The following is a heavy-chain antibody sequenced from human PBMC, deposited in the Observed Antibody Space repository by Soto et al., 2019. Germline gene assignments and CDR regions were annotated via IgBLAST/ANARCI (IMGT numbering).Heavy chain of an antibody. CDR1: GGSISSYY. J-gene: IGHJ4*02. CDR2: IYYSGST. D-gene: IGHD6-19*01. V-gene: IGHV4-59*08. Sequence: PSETLSLTCTVSGGSISSYYWSWIRQPPGKGLEWIGYIYYSGSTNYNPSLKSRVTISVDTSKNHFSLKLSSVTAADTAVYYCARHRREGSSGPFDYWGQGTLVTVSS. CDR3: ARHRREGSSGPFDY.